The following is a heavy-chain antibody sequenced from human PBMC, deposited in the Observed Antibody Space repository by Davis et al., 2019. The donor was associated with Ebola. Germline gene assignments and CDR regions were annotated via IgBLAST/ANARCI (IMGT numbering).Heavy chain of an antibody. Sequence: SCTVSGGSISRGGSYWTWIRQHPGKGLEWIGYIYYSGSTYYKPSLKSRVTISLDTSKNQFSLNLYSVTAADTAVYYCARDLRYDSSGYDYYFYTDVWGKGTTVTVSS. CDR3: ARDLRYDSSGYDYYFYTDV. D-gene: IGHD3-22*01. V-gene: IGHV4-31*02. CDR1: GGSISRGGSY. CDR2: IYYSGST. J-gene: IGHJ6*03.